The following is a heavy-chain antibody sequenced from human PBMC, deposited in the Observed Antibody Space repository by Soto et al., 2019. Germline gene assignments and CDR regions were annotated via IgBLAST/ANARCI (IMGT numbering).Heavy chain of an antibody. D-gene: IGHD2-2*01. CDR1: GSSISSSNW. J-gene: IGHJ5*02. V-gene: IGHV4-4*02. CDR2: FYHSRST. Sequence: SETLSLTCAVSGSSISSSNWWSWVRQPPGKGLEWIGGFYHSRSTNYNPSLKSRATISVDKSKNQFSLKLSSVTAADTAVYYCARDVVVVPAARGSWFDPWGRGSLVTVPS. CDR3: ARDVVVVPAARGSWFDP.